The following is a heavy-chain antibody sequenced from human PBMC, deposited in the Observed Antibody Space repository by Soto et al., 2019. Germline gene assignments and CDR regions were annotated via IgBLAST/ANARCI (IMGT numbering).Heavy chain of an antibody. CDR2: IYSGGST. CDR3: TRDDYGMDV. Sequence: GGSLRLSCTASGFIVSSNYMSWVRQAPGKGLGWVSVIYSGGSTYYADSVKGRFTISRDNSKNTLYLQMSSLRVEDTAIYYCTRDDYGMDVWGQGTTVTVSS. V-gene: IGHV3-53*01. J-gene: IGHJ6*02. CDR1: GFIVSSNY.